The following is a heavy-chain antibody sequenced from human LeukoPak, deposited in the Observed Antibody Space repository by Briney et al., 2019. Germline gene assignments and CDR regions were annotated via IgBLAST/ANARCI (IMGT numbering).Heavy chain of an antibody. CDR2: IKQDGSEK. D-gene: IGHD1-26*01. Sequence: GGSLRLSCVASGFTFSSRDWMTWVRQAPGKGLEWVANIKQDGSEKYYVDSVKGRFTISRDNAKNSLYLQMNSLRAEDTAVYYCARDKGAIVGATEEPFDYWGQGTLVTVSS. CDR1: GFTFSSRDW. V-gene: IGHV3-7*01. J-gene: IGHJ4*02. CDR3: ARDKGAIVGATEEPFDY.